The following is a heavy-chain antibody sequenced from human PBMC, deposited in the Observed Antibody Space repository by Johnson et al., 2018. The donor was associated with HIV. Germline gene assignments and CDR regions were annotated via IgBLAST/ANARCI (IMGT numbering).Heavy chain of an antibody. CDR2: IYSGGST. Sequence: VHLVESGGGLVQPGGSLRLSCAASGFTVTTKYMSWVRQAPGKGLEWVSVIYSGGSTYYADSVKGRFTISRDNSKNTLYLQMNSLRAGDTAVYYCARMMYSRGAFDIWGQGTMVTVSS. CDR1: GFTVTTKY. V-gene: IGHV3-66*01. CDR3: ARMMYSRGAFDI. D-gene: IGHD6-13*01. J-gene: IGHJ3*02.